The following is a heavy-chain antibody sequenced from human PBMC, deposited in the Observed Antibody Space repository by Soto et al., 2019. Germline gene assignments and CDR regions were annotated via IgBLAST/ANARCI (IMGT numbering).Heavy chain of an antibody. CDR3: AREGPAPYSYYGMDV. J-gene: IGHJ6*02. V-gene: IGHV1-18*01. CDR2: ISAYNGNT. CDR1: GYSFTTYG. Sequence: QVQLVQSGGEVKKPGASVKVSCKTSGYSFTTYGISWVRQAPGQGLEWMGWISAYNGNTNYAQKRQGRLTMTTDTSTSTAYMELRSLRSDDTAVYYCAREGPAPYSYYGMDVWGQGSTVTVSS.